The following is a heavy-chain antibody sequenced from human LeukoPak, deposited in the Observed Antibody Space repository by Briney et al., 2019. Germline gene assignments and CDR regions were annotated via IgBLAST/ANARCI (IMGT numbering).Heavy chain of an antibody. Sequence: SVKASCKASGGTFSSYAISWVRQAPGQGLEWMGGIIPIFGTANYAQKFQGRVTITTDESTSAAYMELSSLRSEDTAVYYCARTLVLLWFGELSGWFDPWGQGTLVTVSS. J-gene: IGHJ5*02. CDR1: GGTFSSYA. CDR3: ARTLVLLWFGELSGWFDP. D-gene: IGHD3-10*01. CDR2: IIPIFGTA. V-gene: IGHV1-69*05.